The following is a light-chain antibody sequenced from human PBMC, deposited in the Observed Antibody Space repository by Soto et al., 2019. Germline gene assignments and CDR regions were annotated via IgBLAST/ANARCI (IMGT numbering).Light chain of an antibody. V-gene: IGKV3-15*01. CDR1: QSVSSH. Sequence: ERVMTQSPATLSVSPGERATLSCTARQSVSSHLAWYHQKPGQAPRLLIYGASTRATGIPARFSGSGSGTDFTLTISSLQSEDFAVYYCQQYNDWPWTLGQGTKVEIK. J-gene: IGKJ1*01. CDR2: GAS. CDR3: QQYNDWPWT.